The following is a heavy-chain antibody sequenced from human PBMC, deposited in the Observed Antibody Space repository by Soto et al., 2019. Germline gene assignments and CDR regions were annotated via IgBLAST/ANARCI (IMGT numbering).Heavy chain of an antibody. Sequence: EVQLVESGGGLVKPGGSLRLSCAASGFMFSSYSMHWVRQAPGKGLEWVSSISTTSTYIYYADSVKGRFTISRDNAKNSLFLQMNSLRAEDRDLYYGARDFKYDILTSPYGMDVWGQGTTVTVSS. J-gene: IGHJ6*02. V-gene: IGHV3-21*01. CDR2: ISTTSTYI. CDR3: ARDFKYDILTSPYGMDV. D-gene: IGHD3-9*01. CDR1: GFMFSSYS.